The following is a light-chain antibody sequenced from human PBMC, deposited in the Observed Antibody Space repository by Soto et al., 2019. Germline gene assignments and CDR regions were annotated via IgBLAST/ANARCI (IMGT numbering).Light chain of an antibody. J-gene: IGKJ1*01. CDR3: QQYNGYWT. CDR1: QSISDL. CDR2: KAS. Sequence: DIQMTQSPSTLSASVGDRVTITCRASQSISDLLAWYQQKPGKAPKLLIYKASSLKSGVPSRFSGSGSGTEYTLTISSLQPDDFASYYCQQYNGYWTFGKGNKVEIK. V-gene: IGKV1-5*03.